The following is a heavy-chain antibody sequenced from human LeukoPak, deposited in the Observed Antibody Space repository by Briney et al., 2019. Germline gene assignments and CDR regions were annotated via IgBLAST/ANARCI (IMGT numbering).Heavy chain of an antibody. CDR1: GYTFTSYA. J-gene: IGHJ5*02. V-gene: IGHV1-3*01. Sequence: ASVKVSCKASGYTFTSYAMHWVRQAPGQRLEWMGWINAGNGNTKYSQKFQGRVTLTRDTSASTAYMELSSLRSEDTAVYYCARDVQLWLQAGFDPWGQGTLVTVSS. CDR2: INAGNGNT. D-gene: IGHD5-18*01. CDR3: ARDVQLWLQAGFDP.